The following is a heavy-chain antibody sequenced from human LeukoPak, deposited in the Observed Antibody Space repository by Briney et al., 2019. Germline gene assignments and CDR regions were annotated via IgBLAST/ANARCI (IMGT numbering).Heavy chain of an antibody. CDR1: GFFFNTNA. Sequence: GGSLRLSCAASGFFFNTNAMSWVRQAPGMGVDWVAAIGNSDETYYADAVKGRFTISRDTSKNTLFLQMNNLRAEDTAVYFCAKPGSSRGIAGRRPTKYYFDYWGEGSLVTVCS. J-gene: IGHJ4*02. D-gene: IGHD6-6*01. CDR2: IGNSDET. V-gene: IGHV3-23*01. CDR3: AKPGSSRGIAGRRPTKYYFDY.